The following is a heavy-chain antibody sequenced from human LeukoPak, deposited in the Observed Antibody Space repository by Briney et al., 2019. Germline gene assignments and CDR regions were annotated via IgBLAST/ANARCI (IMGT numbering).Heavy chain of an antibody. CDR2: IIPIFGTA. D-gene: IGHD4-17*01. V-gene: IGHV1-69*05. Sequence: ASVTVSCKASGGIFTKYGISWVRQAPGQGLEWMGGIIPIFGTANYAQKFQGRVTITTDESKSTAYMELSSLTSEDTAVYYCARPPHFGDYEPVWFDPWGQGTLVTVSS. CDR3: ARPPHFGDYEPVWFDP. CDR1: GGIFTKYG. J-gene: IGHJ5*02.